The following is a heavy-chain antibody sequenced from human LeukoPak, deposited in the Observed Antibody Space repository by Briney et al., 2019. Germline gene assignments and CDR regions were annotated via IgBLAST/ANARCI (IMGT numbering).Heavy chain of an antibody. CDR1: GFTFSSYS. CDR2: MYSDGST. D-gene: IGHD2-21*01. Sequence: GGSLRLSCAASGFTFSSYSMNWVRPAPGKGLEWVSVMYSDGSTYYADSVKGRFTISRDKSKNTLYLQMNSLRAEDTAVFFCARVLLWWPGWFDPWGQGTLVTVSS. CDR3: ARVLLWWPGWFDP. J-gene: IGHJ5*02. V-gene: IGHV3-66*01.